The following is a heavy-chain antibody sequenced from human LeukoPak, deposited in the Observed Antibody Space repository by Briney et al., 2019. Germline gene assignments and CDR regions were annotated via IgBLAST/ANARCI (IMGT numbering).Heavy chain of an antibody. D-gene: IGHD4-17*01. Sequence: KAGGSLRLSCAASGFTFSSYSMNWVRQAPGKGLEWVSSISSSSSYIYYADSVKGRFTISRDNAKNSLYLQMNSLRAEDTAVYYCARAYGESHYYYYYYMDVWGKGTTVTISS. J-gene: IGHJ6*03. CDR2: ISSSSSYI. V-gene: IGHV3-21*01. CDR3: ARAYGESHYYYYYYMDV. CDR1: GFTFSSYS.